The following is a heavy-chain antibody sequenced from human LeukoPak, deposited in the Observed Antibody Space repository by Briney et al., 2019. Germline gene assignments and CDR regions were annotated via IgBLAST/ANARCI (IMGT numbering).Heavy chain of an antibody. CDR1: GGSISSYY. CDR2: ISTSGST. V-gene: IGHV4-4*09. D-gene: IGHD3-3*01. J-gene: IGHJ6*03. Sequence: ASETLSLTCTVSGGSISSYYWSWIRQPPGKELEWVGYISTSGSTNYNPSLKSRVTISVDTSKNQFSLKLSSVTAADTAVYYCARTRNDDFWSGYQRYFYYYMDVWGKGTTVTVSS. CDR3: ARTRNDDFWSGYQRYFYYYMDV.